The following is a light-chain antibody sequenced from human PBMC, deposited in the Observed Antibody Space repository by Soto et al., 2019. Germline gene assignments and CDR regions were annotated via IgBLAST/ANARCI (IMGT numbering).Light chain of an antibody. CDR3: CSYAGSNYV. CDR2: EVS. V-gene: IGLV2-23*02. J-gene: IGLJ1*01. CDR1: SSDVGNYNL. Sequence: QSALTQPASVSGSPGQSITISCTGTSSDVGNYNLVSWYQHHPGKAPKLMIYEVSKRPSGVSNRFSGSKSGDTASLTISGIKAEDEADYYCCSYAGSNYVFGTGTKVTVL.